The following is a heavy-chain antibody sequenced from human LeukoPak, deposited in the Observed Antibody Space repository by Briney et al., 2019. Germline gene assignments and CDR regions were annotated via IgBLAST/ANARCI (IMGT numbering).Heavy chain of an antibody. J-gene: IGHJ4*02. CDR1: GYTFTSYD. D-gene: IGHD3-16*01. CDR3: ARGGGGLAY. Sequence: GASVKVSCKASGYTFTSYDINWVRQAPGQGLEWMGWINPNSGGTNFAQKFQDRVTMTRDTSISTAYMELNTLTSDDTAVYYCARGGGGLAYWGQGTLVTVSS. CDR2: INPNSGGT. V-gene: IGHV1-2*02.